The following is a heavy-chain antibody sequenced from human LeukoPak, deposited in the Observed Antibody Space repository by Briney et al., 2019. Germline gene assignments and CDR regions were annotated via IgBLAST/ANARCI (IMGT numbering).Heavy chain of an antibody. Sequence: GASVNVSCKASGYTFTSYGISWVRQAPGQGLEGMGGISAYNGNTTYAQTLQGRVTMTTDTSTRTAYMELRSLRSDATAVYYCARLAYYDFSSGTHAHFDCWGQGTLVTVSS. J-gene: IGHJ4*02. CDR3: ARLAYYDFSSGTHAHFDC. D-gene: IGHD3-3*01. V-gene: IGHV1-18*01. CDR2: ISAYNGNT. CDR1: GYTFTSYG.